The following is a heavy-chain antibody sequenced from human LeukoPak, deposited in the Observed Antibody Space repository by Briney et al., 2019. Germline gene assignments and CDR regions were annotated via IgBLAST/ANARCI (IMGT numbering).Heavy chain of an antibody. CDR2: ISWNSGSI. V-gene: IGHV3-9*01. CDR3: AKGSWELPDNWFDP. D-gene: IGHD1-26*01. Sequence: GGSLRLSCAASGFTFDDYAMHWVRLAPGKGLEWVSGISWNSGSIGYADSVKGRFTISRDNAKNSLYLQMNSLRAEDTALYYCAKGSWELPDNWFDPWGQGTLVTVSS. CDR1: GFTFDDYA. J-gene: IGHJ5*02.